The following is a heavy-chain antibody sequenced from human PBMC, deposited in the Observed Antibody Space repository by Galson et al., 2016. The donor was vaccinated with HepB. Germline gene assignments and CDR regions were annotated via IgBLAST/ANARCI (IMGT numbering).Heavy chain of an antibody. V-gene: IGHV3-7*01. CDR3: ARNLKVWLTHYYYVMDA. D-gene: IGHD3-16*01. Sequence: SLRLSCAASGFTFSDHWMSWVRQAPGKGLEWVASIMQDGSEKNYVDSVKGRFTISRDNAKNSLYLQMNNLRAEDTGVYYCARNLKVWLTHYYYVMDAWGQGTTVTVSS. J-gene: IGHJ6*02. CDR1: GFTFSDHW. CDR2: IMQDGSEK.